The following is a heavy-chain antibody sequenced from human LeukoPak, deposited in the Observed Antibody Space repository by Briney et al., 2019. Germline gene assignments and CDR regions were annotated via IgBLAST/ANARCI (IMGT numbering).Heavy chain of an antibody. D-gene: IGHD3-10*01. CDR3: ARGPHPVLYYGSGSYAGEDWLDP. J-gene: IGHJ5*02. CDR2: INPNSGGT. CDR1: GYTFTGYY. V-gene: IGHV1-2*02. Sequence: ASVKVSCKASGYTFTGYYMHWVRQAPGQGPEWMGWINPNSGGTNYAQKFQGRVTMTRNTSISTAYMELSSLRSEDTAVYYCARGPHPVLYYGSGSYAGEDWLDPWGQGTLVTVSS.